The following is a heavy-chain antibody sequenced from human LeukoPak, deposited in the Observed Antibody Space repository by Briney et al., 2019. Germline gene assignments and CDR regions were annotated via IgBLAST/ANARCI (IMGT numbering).Heavy chain of an antibody. D-gene: IGHD3-22*01. Sequence: GASVKFSCKASGYTFTDYYMHWVRQAPGQGLEWVGIINPSGGSTSYAQKFQGRVTMTRDTSTSTVYMELNSLRSEDTAVYYCARDWGGIITIVVAPHYWGQGTLVTVSS. CDR3: ARDWGGIITIVVAPHY. CDR2: INPSGGST. CDR1: GYTFTDYY. J-gene: IGHJ4*02. V-gene: IGHV1-46*01.